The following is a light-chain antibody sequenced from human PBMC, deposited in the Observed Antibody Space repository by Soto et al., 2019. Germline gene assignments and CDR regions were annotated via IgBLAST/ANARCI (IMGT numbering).Light chain of an antibody. CDR3: QQYNSYS. V-gene: IGKV1-5*01. Sequence: DIQLTQSPSTLSASVGDRVTITCRARQSISRWLAWYQQRPGKAPKLLIYDASILESGVPSRFSGSGSGTEFTLTISSLQPDDFATYYCQQYNSYSFGQGTKVDIK. CDR1: QSISRW. CDR2: DAS. J-gene: IGKJ1*01.